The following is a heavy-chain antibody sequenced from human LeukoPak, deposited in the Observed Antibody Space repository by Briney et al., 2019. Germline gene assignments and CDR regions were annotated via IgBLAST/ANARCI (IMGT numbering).Heavy chain of an antibody. D-gene: IGHD3-10*01. V-gene: IGHV3-11*06. Sequence: GGSLRLSCAASGFTFSDYYMSWIHQAPGKGLEWVSYISSSSSYTNYADSVKGRFTISRDNAKNSLYLQMNSLRAEDTAVYYCAREFSHYYGSGSYRYYFDYWGQGTLVTVSS. CDR3: AREFSHYYGSGSYRYYFDY. J-gene: IGHJ4*02. CDR2: ISSSSSYT. CDR1: GFTFSDYY.